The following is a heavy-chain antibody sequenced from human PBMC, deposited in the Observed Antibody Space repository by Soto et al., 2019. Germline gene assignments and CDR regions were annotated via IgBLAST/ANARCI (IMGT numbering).Heavy chain of an antibody. V-gene: IGHV4-31*03. CDR3: ARVCGGDCHYGMDV. D-gene: IGHD2-21*02. J-gene: IGHJ6*02. CDR1: GGSISSGGYY. Sequence: TSETLSLTCTVSGGSISSGGYYWSWIRQHPGKGLEWIGYIYYSGSTYYNPSLKSRVTISVDTSKNQFSLKLSSVTAADTAVYYCARVCGGDCHYGMDVWAKGPRSPSP. CDR2: IYYSGST.